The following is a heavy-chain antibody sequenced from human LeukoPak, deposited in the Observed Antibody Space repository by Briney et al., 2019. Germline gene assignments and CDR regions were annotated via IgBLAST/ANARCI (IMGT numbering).Heavy chain of an antibody. J-gene: IGHJ2*01. D-gene: IGHD3-22*01. Sequence: GGSLRLSCAASGFTFSNYAMDWVRQAPGKGLEWVSAISGSGAVTYYADSVKGRFTFSRDNSKNTLYLQMNSLRAEDTAVYYCARDKVYYYDSSGYSYYWYFDLWGRGTLVTVSS. CDR3: ARDKVYYYDSSGYSYYWYFDL. CDR1: GFTFSNYA. V-gene: IGHV3-23*01. CDR2: ISGSGAVT.